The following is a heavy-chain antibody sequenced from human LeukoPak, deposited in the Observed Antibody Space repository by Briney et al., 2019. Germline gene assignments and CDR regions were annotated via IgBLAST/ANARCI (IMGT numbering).Heavy chain of an antibody. CDR1: GFTFNNYW. J-gene: IGHJ4*02. Sequence: GGSLRLSCAASGFTFNNYWLHWVRHVPGKGLMWVSRINGDGNNVNYADSVKGRFTISRDNAKNTLHLQMNSLRAEDTAVYYCAAGPAGNGHLSSYWGQGTRVTVSS. V-gene: IGHV3-74*01. CDR2: INGDGNNV. D-gene: IGHD1-1*01. CDR3: AAGPAGNGHLSSY.